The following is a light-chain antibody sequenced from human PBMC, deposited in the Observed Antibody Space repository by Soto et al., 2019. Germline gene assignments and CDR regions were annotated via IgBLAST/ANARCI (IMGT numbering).Light chain of an antibody. CDR1: SSDVGGYNY. Sequence: QSALTQTPSASGSPGQSVTISCTGTSSDVGGYNYVSWYQQYPGRAPKLMIYEVTKRPSGVPDRFSGSKSGNTASLTVSGLQAEVEADYYCSSYAASNNFYFVFGGGTKLTVL. J-gene: IGLJ3*02. CDR2: EVT. CDR3: SSYAASNNFYFV. V-gene: IGLV2-8*01.